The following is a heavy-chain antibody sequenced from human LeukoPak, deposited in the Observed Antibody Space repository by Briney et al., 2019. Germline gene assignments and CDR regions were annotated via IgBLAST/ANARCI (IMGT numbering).Heavy chain of an antibody. CDR1: GGSISSSRYF. V-gene: IGHV4-39*01. D-gene: IGHD3-9*01. J-gene: IGHJ3*02. CDR3: ARLAPYDILSGYTAFDI. CDR2: FYYGGST. Sequence: SETLSLTCTVSGGSISSSRYFWGWIRQPPGKGLEWIGSFYYGGSTYYNPSLKSRATKSVDTSKNQFSLKLSSVTAADTAVYYCARLAPYDILSGYTAFDIWGQGTMVTVSS.